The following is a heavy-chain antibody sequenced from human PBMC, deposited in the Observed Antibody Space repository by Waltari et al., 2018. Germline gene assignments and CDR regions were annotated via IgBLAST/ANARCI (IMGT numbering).Heavy chain of an antibody. V-gene: IGHV4-34*01. CDR3: ARSGGGLNVSQWLRYPGTVDY. D-gene: IGHD5-12*01. CDR1: GGSFSGYY. Sequence: QVQLQQWGAGLLKPSETLSLTCAVYGGSFSGYYWSWIRQPPGKGLEWIGEINHSGSTNYHPALKSRVTISVDTSKNQFTLKLSSVTAADTAVYYCARSGGGLNVSQWLRYPGTVDYWGRGTLVTVSS. CDR2: INHSGST. J-gene: IGHJ4*02.